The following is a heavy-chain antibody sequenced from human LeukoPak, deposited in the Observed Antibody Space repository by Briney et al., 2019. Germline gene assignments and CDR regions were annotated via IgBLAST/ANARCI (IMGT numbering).Heavy chain of an antibody. V-gene: IGHV3-23*01. CDR2: ISGSGGST. J-gene: IGHJ4*02. D-gene: IGHD3-9*01. Sequence: GGSLRLSCAASGFTFGSYAMSWVRQAPGKGLEWVSAISGSGGSTYYADSVKGRFTISRDNSKNTLYLQMNSLRAEDTAVYYCAKPYDILTGYYPFDYWGQGTLVTVSS. CDR3: AKPYDILTGYYPFDY. CDR1: GFTFGSYA.